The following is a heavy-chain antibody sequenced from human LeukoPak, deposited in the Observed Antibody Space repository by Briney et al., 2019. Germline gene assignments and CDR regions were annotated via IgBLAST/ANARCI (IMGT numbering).Heavy chain of an antibody. J-gene: IGHJ4*02. CDR2: IRYDGTHK. V-gene: IGHV3-30*02. Sequence: GGSLRLSCAASGFTFSSYEMNWVRQAPGKGLEWVAFIRYDGTHKYYADSVKGRFTISRDNSQLTQYLHMNSLRVDDTAVYYCAKGGIVSTAHFDYWGQGTLVSVSS. CDR1: GFTFSSYE. CDR3: AKGGIVSTAHFDY. D-gene: IGHD5/OR15-5a*01.